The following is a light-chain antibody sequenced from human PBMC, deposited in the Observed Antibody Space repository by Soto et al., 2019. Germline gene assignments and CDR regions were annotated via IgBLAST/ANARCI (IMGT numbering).Light chain of an antibody. CDR1: QSLSSF. V-gene: IGKV3-11*01. CDR2: DAS. J-gene: IGKJ3*01. CDR3: QHRSSWPGA. Sequence: EVVLTQSPDTLSLSPGERATLSCRASQSLSSFLAWYQQKPGQAPRLLIYDASNRATGIPARFSGSGSGTDFTLTISSLEPEDFAVYYCQHRSSWPGAFGPGTKVDIK.